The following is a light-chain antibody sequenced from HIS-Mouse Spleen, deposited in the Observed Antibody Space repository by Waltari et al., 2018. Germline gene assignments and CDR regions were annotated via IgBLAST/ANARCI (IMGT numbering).Light chain of an antibody. CDR2: DAS. Sequence: EIVLTQSPATLSLSPGERATLPCRASQSVSSYLAWYQQKPGQAPRLLIYDASNRATGIPARFSGSGSGTDFTHTISSLEPEDFAVYYCQQRSNWPRRTFGQGTKVEIK. CDR3: QQRSNWPRRT. CDR1: QSVSSY. J-gene: IGKJ1*01. V-gene: IGKV3-11*01.